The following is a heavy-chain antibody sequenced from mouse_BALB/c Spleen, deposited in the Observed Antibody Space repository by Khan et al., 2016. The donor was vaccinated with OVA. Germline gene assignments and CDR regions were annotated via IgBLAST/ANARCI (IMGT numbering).Heavy chain of an antibody. CDR2: ISNGGSYT. D-gene: IGHD2-13*01. CDR1: GFAFSSYD. V-gene: IGHV5-9*02. Sequence: EVELVESGGGLVKPGGSLKLSCAASGFAFSSYDMSWVRQTPERRLEWVALISNGGSYTNYPDSVKGRFTISRDNAWNTPYLQVSSRRSEDTGLYYGARHGGFNPDLAIDYWGQGTSVTVSS. CDR3: ARHGGFNPDLAIDY. J-gene: IGHJ4*01.